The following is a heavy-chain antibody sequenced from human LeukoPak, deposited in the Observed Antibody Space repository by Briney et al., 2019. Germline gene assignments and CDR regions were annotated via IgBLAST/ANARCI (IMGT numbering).Heavy chain of an antibody. J-gene: IGHJ4*02. V-gene: IGHV3-15*04. CDR2: IESKTDGGTT. Sequence: NPGGSLRLSCAASGFTFSSYEMNWVRQAPGKGLEWVGRIESKTDGGTTDYAAPVKGRFTISRDDSTNTLYLQMNSLKSEDTAVYYCTTYGSGRKFDYWGQGILVTVSS. CDR3: TTYGSGRKFDY. D-gene: IGHD3-10*01. CDR1: GFTFSSYE.